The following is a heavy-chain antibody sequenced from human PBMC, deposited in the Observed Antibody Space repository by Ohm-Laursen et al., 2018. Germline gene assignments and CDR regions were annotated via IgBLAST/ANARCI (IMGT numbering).Heavy chain of an antibody. CDR3: ARGAPFYGGFDY. CDR1: GFTFSSYE. CDR2: IDASGGTI. J-gene: IGHJ4*02. V-gene: IGHV3-48*03. Sequence: SLRLSCSASGFTFSSYEMKWVRQSPGKGLEWLSYIDASGGTIYYADSVKGRLTISRDNAKNSLYLQMSGLRGEDTAVYYCARGAPFYGGFDYWGQGTLVTVSS. D-gene: IGHD4-17*01.